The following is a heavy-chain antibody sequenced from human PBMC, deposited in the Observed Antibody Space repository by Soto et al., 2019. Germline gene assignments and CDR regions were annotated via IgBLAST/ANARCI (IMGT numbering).Heavy chain of an antibody. CDR1: GGSISSGGYY. V-gene: IGHV4-31*03. J-gene: IGHJ4*02. D-gene: IGHD3-3*01. CDR2: IYYSGST. CDR3: ARGSGLDDFWSGHD. Sequence: TLSLTCTVSGGSISSGGYYWSWIRQHPGKGLEWIGYIYYSGSTYYNPSLKSRVTISVDTSKNQFSLKLSSVTAADTAVYYCARGSGLDDFWSGHDWGQGTLVTVSS.